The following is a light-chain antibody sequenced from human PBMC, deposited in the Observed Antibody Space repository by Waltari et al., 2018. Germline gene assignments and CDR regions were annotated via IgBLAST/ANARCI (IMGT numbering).Light chain of an antibody. CDR3: QQYYSTPYT. Sequence: DIVMTQSPDSLAVSLGERATIHVKSSQSVLYSSNNQNYLAWFQQKPGQPPHLLIYWASTRESGVPDRFSGSGSGTDFTLTISSLQAEDVAVYYCQQYYSTPYTFGQGTKLEIK. V-gene: IGKV4-1*01. CDR2: WAS. CDR1: QSVLYSSNNQNY. J-gene: IGKJ2*01.